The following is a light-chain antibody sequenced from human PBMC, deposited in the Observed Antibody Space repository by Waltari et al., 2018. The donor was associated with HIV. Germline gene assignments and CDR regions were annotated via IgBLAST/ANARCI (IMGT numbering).Light chain of an antibody. CDR3: CSYGCDDTLV. CDR1: STNVGSYTL. Sequence: QSALTQPASVSGSLGQSITISCTGASTNVGSYTLVSWYQNRPGQAPTLIIYDDSKRPLGISSHFSGSKSGNTASLTISGLQGGDEADYYCCSYGCDDTLVFGGGTEVTAL. CDR2: DDS. V-gene: IGLV2-23*01. J-gene: IGLJ3*02.